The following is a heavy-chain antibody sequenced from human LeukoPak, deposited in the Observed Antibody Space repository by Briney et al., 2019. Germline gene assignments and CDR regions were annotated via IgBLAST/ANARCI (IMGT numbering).Heavy chain of an antibody. D-gene: IGHD7-27*01. CDR2: IYYSGST. CDR1: GGSISSYY. V-gene: IGHV4-59*01. Sequence: PSETLSLTCTVSGGSISSYYWSWIRQPPGKGLEWIGYIYYSGSTNYNPSLKSRVTISVDTSKNQFSLKLSSVTAADTAVYYCARDDQTGDPFFDYWGQGTLVTVSS. J-gene: IGHJ4*02. CDR3: ARDDQTGDPFFDY.